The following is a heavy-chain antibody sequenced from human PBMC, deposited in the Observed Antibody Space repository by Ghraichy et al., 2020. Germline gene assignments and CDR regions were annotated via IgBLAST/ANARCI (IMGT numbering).Heavy chain of an antibody. V-gene: IGHV3-30*18. CDR1: GFTFSSYG. J-gene: IGHJ6*02. Sequence: GGSLRLSCAASGFTFSSYGMHWVRQAPGKGLEWVAVISYDGSNKYYADSVKGRFTISRDNSKNTLYLQMNSLRAEDTAVYYCAKTAVVTAALPYYYYYGMDVWGQGTTVTVSS. CDR3: AKTAVVTAALPYYYYYGMDV. CDR2: ISYDGSNK. D-gene: IGHD2-21*02.